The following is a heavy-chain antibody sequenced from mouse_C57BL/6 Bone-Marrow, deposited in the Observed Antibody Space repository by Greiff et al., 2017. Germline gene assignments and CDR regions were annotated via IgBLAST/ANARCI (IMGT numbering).Heavy chain of an antibody. CDR1: GYTFTGYW. D-gene: IGHD1-1*01. CDR2: ILPGSGCT. Sequence: QVQLQQSGAELMKPGASVKLSCKASGYTFTGYWIEWVKQRPGHGLEWIGEILPGSGCTNYNEKFKGKATFTADTSSNTAYMQISSLTAEDSAIYYCARFLPITTLFDYWGQGTTLTVSS. J-gene: IGHJ2*01. CDR3: ARFLPITTLFDY. V-gene: IGHV1-9*01.